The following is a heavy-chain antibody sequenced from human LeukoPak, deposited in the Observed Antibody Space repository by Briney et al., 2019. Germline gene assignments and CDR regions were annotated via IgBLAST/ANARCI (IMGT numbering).Heavy chain of an antibody. CDR3: ARASRNKIDY. Sequence: PSETLSLTCAVYGGSFSGYYWSWIRQLPGKGLEWIGEINHSGSTNYNPSLKSRVTISVDTSKNQFSLKLSSVTAADTAVYYCARASRNKIDYWGQGTLVTVSS. D-gene: IGHD1-14*01. J-gene: IGHJ4*02. CDR2: INHSGST. V-gene: IGHV4-34*01. CDR1: GGSFSGYY.